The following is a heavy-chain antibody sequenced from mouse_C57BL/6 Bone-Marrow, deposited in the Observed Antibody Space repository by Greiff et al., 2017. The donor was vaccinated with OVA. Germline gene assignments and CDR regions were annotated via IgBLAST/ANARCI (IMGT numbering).Heavy chain of an antibody. D-gene: IGHD1-1*02. J-gene: IGHJ3*01. Sequence: EVQGVESGGGLVKPGGSLKLSCAASGFTFSSYTMSWVRQTPEKRLEWVATISGGGGNTYYPDSVKGRFTISRDNAKNTLYLQMSSLRSEDTALYYCARHPYYGWFAYWGQGTLVTVSA. CDR1: GFTFSSYT. CDR2: ISGGGGNT. CDR3: ARHPYYGWFAY. V-gene: IGHV5-9*01.